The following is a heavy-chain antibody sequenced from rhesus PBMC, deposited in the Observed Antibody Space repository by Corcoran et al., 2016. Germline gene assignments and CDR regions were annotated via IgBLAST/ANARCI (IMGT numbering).Heavy chain of an antibody. CDR3: ARLYWSDYVRAMDY. CDR2: IYWDDDK. V-gene: IGHV2-174*01. D-gene: IGHD3-22*01. Sequence: QVTLTESGPALVKPPQTLTLTCPFSGFSISTSAMGVGCIRQPPWTALEWLALIYWDDDKYYSKSLKSRLTISKDTSKNQVVLTMTNMDPVDTATYYCARLYWSDYVRAMDYWGQGVLVTVSS. J-gene: IGHJ4*01. CDR1: GFSISTSAMG.